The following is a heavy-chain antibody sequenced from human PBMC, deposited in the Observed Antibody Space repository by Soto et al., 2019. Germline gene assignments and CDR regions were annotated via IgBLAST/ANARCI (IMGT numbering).Heavy chain of an antibody. CDR3: ARGLSIAAAGTGVDY. CDR1: GGSISSGGYY. J-gene: IGHJ4*02. D-gene: IGHD6-13*01. CDR2: IYYSGSN. Sequence: QVQLQESGPGLVKPSQTLSLTCTVSGGSISSGGYYWSWIRQHPGKGLEWIGYIYYSGSNYYNPSLKSRVTISVDTSKNQFSLKLSSVTAADTAVYYCARGLSIAAAGTGVDYWGQGTLVTVSS. V-gene: IGHV4-31*03.